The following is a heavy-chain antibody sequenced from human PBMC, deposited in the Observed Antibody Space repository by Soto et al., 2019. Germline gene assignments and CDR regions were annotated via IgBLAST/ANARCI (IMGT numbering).Heavy chain of an antibody. Sequence: QVQLVESGGGVVQPGRSLRLSCEASGFTFSSYGMHGVRQAPGKGLERVAVRSYDGSNKYYADSVKGRFTISRDNSKNTLYLQMNSLRAEDTAVYYCAVRGYSYGSRGDYYYGMDVWGQGTTVTVSS. CDR3: AVRGYSYGSRGDYYYGMDV. J-gene: IGHJ6*02. D-gene: IGHD5-18*01. V-gene: IGHV3-30*03. CDR1: GFTFSSYG. CDR2: RSYDGSNK.